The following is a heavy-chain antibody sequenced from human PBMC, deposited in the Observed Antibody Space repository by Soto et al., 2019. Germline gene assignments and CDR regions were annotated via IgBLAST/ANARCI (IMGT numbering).Heavy chain of an antibody. CDR3: TTVDLITFGDAFDI. Sequence: PGGSLRLSCAASGFTFSNAWMSWVRQAPGKGLKWVGRIKSKTDGGTTDYAAPVKGRFTISRDYSKNTLYLQMNSLKTEVTAVYYCTTVDLITFGDAFDIWGQGTMVTVSS. V-gene: IGHV3-15*01. D-gene: IGHD3-16*01. CDR2: IKSKTDGGTT. CDR1: GFTFSNAW. J-gene: IGHJ3*02.